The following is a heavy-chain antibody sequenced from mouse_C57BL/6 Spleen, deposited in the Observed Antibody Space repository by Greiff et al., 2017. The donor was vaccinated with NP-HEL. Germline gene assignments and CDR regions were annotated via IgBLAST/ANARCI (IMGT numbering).Heavy chain of an antibody. CDR1: GYTFTNYW. Sequence: VQLQQSGAELVRPGTSVKMSCKASGYTFTNYWIGWAKQRPGHGLEWIGEIYPGGGYTNYNEKFKGKATLTADKSSSTAYMQFSSLTSEDSAIYYCARRGEGTRYFDVWGTGTTVTVSS. CDR3: ARRGEGTRYFDV. CDR2: IYPGGGYT. D-gene: IGHD2-14*01. V-gene: IGHV1-63*01. J-gene: IGHJ1*03.